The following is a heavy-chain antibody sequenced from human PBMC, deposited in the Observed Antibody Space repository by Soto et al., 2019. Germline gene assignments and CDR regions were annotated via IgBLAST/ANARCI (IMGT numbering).Heavy chain of an antibody. CDR1: EFTFNNYW. Sequence: EVQLVETGGGLVQPGEPLRLSCAASEFTFNNYWMTWVRQAPEKGLEWVASIKPDGSDKYYLDSVKGRFTISRDNAKNSLYLQMDGLRADDTAVYFCARGTRVGWNTNWFDPWGQGTLVTVSS. CDR2: IKPDGSDK. J-gene: IGHJ5*02. D-gene: IGHD1-1*01. CDR3: ARGTRVGWNTNWFDP. V-gene: IGHV3-7*01.